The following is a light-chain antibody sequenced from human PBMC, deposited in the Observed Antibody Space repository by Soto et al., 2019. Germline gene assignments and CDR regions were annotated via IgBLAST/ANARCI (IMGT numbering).Light chain of an antibody. CDR2: AAS. CDR3: QQYNNWPRRT. Sequence: LLRTRSPSLLASATGDRVTSGCRFSPDISSYLAHSQQKPGKVPKLLIYAASTLQSGVPSRFSGSGSGTDFTLTISSLQSEDFAVYYCQQYNNWPRRTFGQGTKVDIK. CDR1: PDISSY. V-gene: IGKV1D-8*03. J-gene: IGKJ1*01.